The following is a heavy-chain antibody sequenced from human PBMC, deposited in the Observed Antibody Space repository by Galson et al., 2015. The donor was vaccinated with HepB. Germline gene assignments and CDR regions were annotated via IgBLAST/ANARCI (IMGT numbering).Heavy chain of an antibody. CDR1: GYTFTGYY. D-gene: IGHD6-13*01. V-gene: IGHV1-2*06. Sequence: SVKVSCKASGYTFTGYYMHWVRQAPGQGLEWMGRINPNSGGTNYAQKFQGRVTMTRDTSISTAYMELSRLRSDDTAVYYCARVGEGKAAAAGKFVDYWGQGTLVTVSS. J-gene: IGHJ4*02. CDR3: ARVGEGKAAAAGKFVDY. CDR2: INPNSGGT.